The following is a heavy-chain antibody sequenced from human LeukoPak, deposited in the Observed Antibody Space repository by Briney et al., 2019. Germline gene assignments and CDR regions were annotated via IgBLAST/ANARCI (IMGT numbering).Heavy chain of an antibody. D-gene: IGHD3-22*01. J-gene: IGHJ4*02. CDR2: ISSSGGST. CDR1: GFTFSSHA. V-gene: IGHV3-23*01. CDR3: ARDYYDSSGPFSY. Sequence: GGSLRLSCAASGFTFSSHAMSWVRQAPGKGLEWVSAISSSGGSTYDADSVKGRFTIPRDNSKNTLYLQMNSLRAEDTAVYYCARDYYDSSGPFSYWGQGTLVTVSS.